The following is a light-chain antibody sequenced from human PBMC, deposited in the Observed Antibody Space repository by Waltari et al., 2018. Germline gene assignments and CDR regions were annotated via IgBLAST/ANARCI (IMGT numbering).Light chain of an antibody. J-gene: IGLJ3*02. CDR2: KDS. CDR3: HSADNGSIHWV. Sequence: SYELTQPPSVSVSPGQTARITCYGDALPKQYAYWYQQKPCQAPVLVIYKDSERPSGFPERFSGSSSGTTVTLTLIGVQAEDEADYYCHSADNGSIHWVFGGGTKLTVL. V-gene: IGLV3-25*03. CDR1: ALPKQY.